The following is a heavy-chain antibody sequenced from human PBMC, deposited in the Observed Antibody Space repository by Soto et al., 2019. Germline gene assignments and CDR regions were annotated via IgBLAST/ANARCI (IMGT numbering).Heavy chain of an antibody. J-gene: IGHJ4*02. V-gene: IGHV2-5*02. CDR1: GFSLSTSGVG. CDR3: AHLGTTGTEFEY. Sequence: QITLKESGPPLVKPTQTLTLTCTFSGFSLSTSGVGVGWIRQPPGKALEWLALIYWDDDKRYSPSLKSRLTITKDTSKNEVVLTMTNMDTVDTATYYGAHLGTTGTEFEYWGQGTLVTVSS. CDR2: IYWDDDK. D-gene: IGHD1-1*01.